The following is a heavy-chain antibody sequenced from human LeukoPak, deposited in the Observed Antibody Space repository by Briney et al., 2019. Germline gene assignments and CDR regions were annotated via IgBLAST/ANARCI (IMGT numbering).Heavy chain of an antibody. V-gene: IGHV4-38-2*02. CDR2: IYHSGIT. J-gene: IGHJ5*02. D-gene: IGHD4-23*01. Sequence: SETLSLTCTVSGYSISSGYYWGWIRQPPGRGLESIGSIYHSGITYYNPSLKSRVSISLDTSKNQFSLKLSSVTAADTAVYYCAREADYGGNSRWFDPWGQGTLVTVSS. CDR1: GYSISSGYY. CDR3: AREADYGGNSRWFDP.